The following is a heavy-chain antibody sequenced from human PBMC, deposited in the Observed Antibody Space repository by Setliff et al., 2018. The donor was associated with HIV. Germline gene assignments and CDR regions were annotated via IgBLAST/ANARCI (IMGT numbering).Heavy chain of an antibody. CDR3: AKVGGDGRFHYYQLDV. V-gene: IGHV3-30*06. D-gene: IGHD2-21*02. CDR1: GFSLSYYA. CDR2: LSDDGSRR. Sequence: GGSLRLSCAASGFSLSYYAMHWVRQGPGKGLEWVAVLSDDGSRRSYADSLQGRFTISRDNSKNTLYLQINRLRPEDTAVYYCAKVGGDGRFHYYQLDVWGKGTTVTVSS. J-gene: IGHJ6*03.